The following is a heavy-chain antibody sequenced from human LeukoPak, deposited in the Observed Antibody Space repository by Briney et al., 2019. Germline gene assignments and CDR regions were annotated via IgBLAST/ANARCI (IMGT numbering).Heavy chain of an antibody. CDR3: ARGRGRSGWRQGDY. CDR2: INHGGST. CDR1: GGSFSGYY. Sequence: SETLSLTCAVYGGSFSGYYWSWVRQPPGKGLEWIGEINHGGSTNYSPSLKSRVTISADTSKNHFSLRLSSVTAADTAVYYCARGRGRSGWRQGDYWGRGTLVTVPS. V-gene: IGHV4-34*01. D-gene: IGHD6-19*01. J-gene: IGHJ4*02.